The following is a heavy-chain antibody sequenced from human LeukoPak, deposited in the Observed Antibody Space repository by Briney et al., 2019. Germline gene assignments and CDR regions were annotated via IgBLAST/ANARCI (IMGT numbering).Heavy chain of an antibody. J-gene: IGHJ6*03. CDR3: ARDPGTLLRGSRRGYDGNYYYMDV. CDR1: DDSITMYY. Sequence: SETLSLTCTVSDDSITMYYWTWIRQPPGKGLEWIGYVDHTGSTKFNPSLNGRVSISRDTSNNFFSLRLRSVTAADTAVYYCARDPGTLLRGSRRGYDGNYYYMDVWGKGTTVTISS. D-gene: IGHD3-10*01. CDR2: VDHTGST. V-gene: IGHV4-59*01.